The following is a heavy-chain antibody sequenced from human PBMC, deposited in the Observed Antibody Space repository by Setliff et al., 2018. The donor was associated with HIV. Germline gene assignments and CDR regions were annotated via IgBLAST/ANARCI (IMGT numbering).Heavy chain of an antibody. CDR1: GGSISSYY. J-gene: IGHJ6*03. D-gene: IGHD3-22*01. Sequence: SETLSLTCTVSGGSISSYYWSWIRQPPGKGLEWIGYIYYSGSTNYNPSLKSRVTISVDTSKNQFSLKLSSVTAADTAVYYCARTTDSSGYCLISSYYYYYYMDVWGKGTTVTVSS. CDR3: ARTTDSSGYCLISSYYYYYYMDV. CDR2: IYYSGST. V-gene: IGHV4-59*01.